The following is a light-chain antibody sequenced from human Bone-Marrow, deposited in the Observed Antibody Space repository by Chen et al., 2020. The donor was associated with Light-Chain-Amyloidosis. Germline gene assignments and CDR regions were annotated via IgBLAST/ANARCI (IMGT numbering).Light chain of an antibody. Sequence: QTALTQPSSVSDAPGKSITISCTVTSSDVGVYNHVSSYQQHPYKAPKFMIYEVTNRPSWVPVRFSGSKSDNTASLNISGLQTEAEDDYSFRAYSTTYTLVFGRWTRVTV. CDR2: EVT. CDR1: SSDVGVYNH. CDR3: RAYSTTYTLV. V-gene: IGLV2-14*01. J-gene: IGLJ1*01.